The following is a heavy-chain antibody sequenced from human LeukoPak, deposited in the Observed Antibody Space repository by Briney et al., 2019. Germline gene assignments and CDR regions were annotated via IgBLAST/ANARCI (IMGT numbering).Heavy chain of an antibody. D-gene: IGHD1-26*01. CDR3: AKDGRSGSLLTGFES. J-gene: IGHJ4*02. V-gene: IGHV3-30*18. Sequence: GRSLRLSCAASGFTFSSYAMHWGRQAPGKGLEWVAVISYDGDNKYSADSVKGRFTISRDNSKNTLYLQMNTLRVEDTAVYYCAKDGRSGSLLTGFESWGQGTLVTVSS. CDR2: ISYDGDNK. CDR1: GFTFSSYA.